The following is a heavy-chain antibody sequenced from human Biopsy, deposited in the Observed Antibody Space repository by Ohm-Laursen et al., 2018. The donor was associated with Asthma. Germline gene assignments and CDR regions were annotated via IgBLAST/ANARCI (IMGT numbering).Heavy chain of an antibody. CDR1: GFTFSNYG. Sequence: SSLRLSCAASGFTFSNYGMHWVRQAPGKGLDWVAVIPFDGSNKNYTDSVKGRFTISRDNSRNTLHLQMNSLRAEDTAVYYCAKDVFPGWELRRGPDYWGQGTLVTVSS. CDR3: AKDVFPGWELRRGPDY. CDR2: IPFDGSNK. V-gene: IGHV3-30*18. D-gene: IGHD1-26*01. J-gene: IGHJ4*02.